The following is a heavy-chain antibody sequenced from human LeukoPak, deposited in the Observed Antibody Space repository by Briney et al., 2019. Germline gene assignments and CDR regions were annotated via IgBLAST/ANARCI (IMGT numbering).Heavy chain of an antibody. D-gene: IGHD6-19*01. CDR2: ISWNSGSI. V-gene: IGHV3-9*01. CDR1: GFTFDDYA. Sequence: PGGSLRLSCAASGFTFDDYAMHWVRQAPGKGLEWVSGISWNSGSIGYADSVRGRFTISRDNAKNSLYLQMNSLRAEDTALYYCAKDNSRVAGNPDYWGQGTLVTVSS. J-gene: IGHJ4*02. CDR3: AKDNSRVAGNPDY.